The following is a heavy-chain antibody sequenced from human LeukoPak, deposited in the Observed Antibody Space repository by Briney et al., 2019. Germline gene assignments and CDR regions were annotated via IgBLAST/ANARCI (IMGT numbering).Heavy chain of an antibody. CDR2: INHSGST. D-gene: IGHD3-10*01. V-gene: IGHV4-34*01. CDR1: GGSFSGYY. CDR3: ARGPPIWFGELGLHYYHYMDV. J-gene: IGHJ6*03. Sequence: PSETLSLTCAVDGGSFSGYYWSWSRQPPGKGLEWIGEINHSGSTNYNPSLKSRVTISVDTSKNQFSLKVSSVTAADTAVYYCARGPPIWFGELGLHYYHYMDVWDKGTTVTVSS.